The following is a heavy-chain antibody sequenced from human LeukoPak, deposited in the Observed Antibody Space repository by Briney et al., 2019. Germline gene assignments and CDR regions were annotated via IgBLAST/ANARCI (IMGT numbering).Heavy chain of an antibody. D-gene: IGHD1/OR15-1a*01. CDR3: ARVAGNNQVVPTDF. Sequence: GASVKVSCKASGYTFTGYYLHWVRQAPGQGLEWMGWINPNSGGTNYAQKFQGGVTMTWDTSISTAYMDLSRLRSDDTAVYYCARVAGNNQVVPTDFWGQGTLVTVSS. CDR2: INPNSGGT. CDR1: GYTFTGYY. J-gene: IGHJ4*02. V-gene: IGHV1-2*02.